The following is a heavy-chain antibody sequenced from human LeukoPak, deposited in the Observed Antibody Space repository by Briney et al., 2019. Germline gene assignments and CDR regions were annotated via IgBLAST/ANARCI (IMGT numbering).Heavy chain of an antibody. Sequence: PSETLSLTCTVSGGSISSYYWSRIRQPPGKGLEWIGYVYYSGSTNYNPSLKSRVTISVDTSKNQFSLKLSSVTAADTAVYYCARGHHDSSGYYNWFDPWGQGTLVTVSS. CDR2: VYYSGST. V-gene: IGHV4-59*01. D-gene: IGHD3-22*01. J-gene: IGHJ5*02. CDR3: ARGHHDSSGYYNWFDP. CDR1: GGSISSYY.